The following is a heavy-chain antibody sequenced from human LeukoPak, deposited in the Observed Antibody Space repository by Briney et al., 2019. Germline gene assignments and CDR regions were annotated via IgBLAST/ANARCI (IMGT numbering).Heavy chain of an antibody. CDR1: GYTFTGYY. CDR2: INPNSGGT. V-gene: IGHV1-2*02. Sequence: GASVKVSCKASGYTFTGYYMHWVRQAPGQGLEWMGWINPNSGGTNYAQKFQGRVTMTRDTSTSTAYMELSRLRSDDTAVYYCAREDYGDYGTPYYYYGMDVWGQGTTVTVSS. J-gene: IGHJ6*02. CDR3: AREDYGDYGTPYYYYGMDV. D-gene: IGHD4-17*01.